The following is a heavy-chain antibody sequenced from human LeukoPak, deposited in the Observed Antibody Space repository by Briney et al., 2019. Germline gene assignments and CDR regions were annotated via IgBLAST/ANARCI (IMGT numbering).Heavy chain of an antibody. CDR2: INHSGST. D-gene: IGHD3-22*01. Sequence: SETLSLTCAVYGGSFSGYYWSWIRQPPGKGLGWIGEINHSGSTNYNPSLKSRVSISVDTSKNQFSLKLSSVTAADTAVYYCARGAFYYDSSGYWHYFDYWGQGTLVTVSS. CDR3: ARGAFYYDSSGYWHYFDY. V-gene: IGHV4-34*01. CDR1: GGSFSGYY. J-gene: IGHJ4*02.